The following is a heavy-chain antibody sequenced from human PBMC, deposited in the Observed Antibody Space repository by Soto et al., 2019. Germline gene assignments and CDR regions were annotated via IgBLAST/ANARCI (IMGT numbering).Heavy chain of an antibody. D-gene: IGHD5-12*01. V-gene: IGHV1-69*02. CDR1: GGTFSSYT. J-gene: IGHJ4*02. CDR2: IIPILGIA. Sequence: QVQLVQSGAEVKKPGSSVKVSCKASGGTFSSYTISWVRQAPGQGLEWMGRIIPILGIANYAQKFQGRVTSTADKPTRSADMELGSLRSEDTAVYYCARGDSGYDFDYWGQGTLVTVSS. CDR3: ARGDSGYDFDY.